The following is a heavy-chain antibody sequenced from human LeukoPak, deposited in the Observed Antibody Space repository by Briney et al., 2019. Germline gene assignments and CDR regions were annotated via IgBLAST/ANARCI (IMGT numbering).Heavy chain of an antibody. CDR3: ARGPPRGTAAGPDF. J-gene: IGHJ4*02. CDR2: INPNSDGT. CDR1: GYTFTDYY. D-gene: IGHD6-13*01. Sequence: ASVKVSCKASGYTFTDYYMHWVRQATGQGLEWMGWINPNSDGTNYAQKFQGRDTVTRDTSISTAFMDLSRLRSDDTAVFYCARGPPRGTAAGPDFWGQGTLVTVSS. V-gene: IGHV1-2*02.